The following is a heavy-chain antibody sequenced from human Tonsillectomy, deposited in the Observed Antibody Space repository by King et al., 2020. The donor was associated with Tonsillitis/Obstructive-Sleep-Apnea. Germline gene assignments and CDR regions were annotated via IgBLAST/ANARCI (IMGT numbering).Heavy chain of an antibody. J-gene: IGHJ4*02. V-gene: IGHV1-46*01. Sequence: QLVQSGAEVKKPGASVKVSCKASGYTFTSYYMHWVRQAPGQGLEWMGIINPSGGSTTYAQKFQGRVTMTRDTSTSTVYMELSRLRSEDTAVYYCAREGSGRFGYWGLGTLVTVSS. D-gene: IGHD5-12*01. CDR3: AREGSGRFGY. CDR1: GYTFTSYY. CDR2: INPSGGST.